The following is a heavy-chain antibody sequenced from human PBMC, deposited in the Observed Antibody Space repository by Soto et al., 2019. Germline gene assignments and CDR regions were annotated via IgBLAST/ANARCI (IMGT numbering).Heavy chain of an antibody. CDR1: GFTFSRSA. Sequence: ASVKVSCKASGFTFSRSAVQWARQARGQRLEWIGWIVVGGGKTNYAQNFQERVTITTDMSTSTAYMELSSLTSEDTAVYYCAVLTGAGRSGFYFDFWGQGTLVTVSS. D-gene: IGHD1-20*01. CDR2: IVVGGGKT. V-gene: IGHV1-58*01. CDR3: AVLTGAGRSGFYFDF. J-gene: IGHJ4*02.